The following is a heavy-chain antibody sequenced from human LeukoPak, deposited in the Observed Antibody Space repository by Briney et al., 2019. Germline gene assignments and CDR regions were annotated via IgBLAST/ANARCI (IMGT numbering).Heavy chain of an antibody. CDR1: GFTFSSYW. V-gene: IGHV3-74*01. CDR2: INNDGSST. Sequence: PGGSLRLSCAASGFTFSSYWMHWVRQAPGKGLVWVSRINNDGSSTSYADSVKGRFTISRDNSKNTLDLQMNSLRAEDTAVYFCARWGISAAHDALDIWGQGTMVTVSS. D-gene: IGHD6-13*01. CDR3: ARWGISAAHDALDI. J-gene: IGHJ3*02.